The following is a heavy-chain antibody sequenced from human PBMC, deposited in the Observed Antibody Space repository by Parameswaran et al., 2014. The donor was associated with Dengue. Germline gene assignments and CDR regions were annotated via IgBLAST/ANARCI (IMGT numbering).Heavy chain of an antibody. J-gene: IGHJ3*02. Sequence: WVRQAPGQGLEWMGIINPSGGSTSYAQKFQGRVTMTRDTSTSTVYMELSSLRSEDTAVYYCAREGSDGTYYDSSGYYHDAFDIWGQGDNGHRLL. V-gene: IGHV1-46*03. CDR2: INPSGGST. CDR3: AREGSDGTYYDSSGYYHDAFDI. D-gene: IGHD3-22*01.